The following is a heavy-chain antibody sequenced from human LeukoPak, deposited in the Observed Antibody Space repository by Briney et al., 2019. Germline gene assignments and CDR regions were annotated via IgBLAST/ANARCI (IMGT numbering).Heavy chain of an antibody. J-gene: IGHJ5*02. V-gene: IGHV1-2*02. CDR1: GYTFIGYY. D-gene: IGHD6-13*01. Sequence: ASVKVSCKASGYTFIGYYMHWVRQAPGQGLEWMGWINPNSGGTNYAQKFQGRVTMTRDTSISTAYMELSRLRSDDTAVYYCARYITGSWNWFDPWGQGTLVTVSS. CDR3: ARYITGSWNWFDP. CDR2: INPNSGGT.